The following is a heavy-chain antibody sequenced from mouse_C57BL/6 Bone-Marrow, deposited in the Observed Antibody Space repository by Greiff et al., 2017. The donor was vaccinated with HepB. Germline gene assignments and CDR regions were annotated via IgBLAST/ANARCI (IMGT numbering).Heavy chain of an antibody. V-gene: IGHV1-22*01. CDR3: ARAKTGDGYYYAMDY. J-gene: IGHJ4*01. Sequence: EVQLQQSGPELVKPGASVKMSCKASGYTFTDYNMHWVKQSHGKSLEWIGYINPNNGGTSYNQKFKGKATLTVNKSSSTAYMELRSLTSEDSAVYYCARAKTGDGYYYAMDYWGQGTSVTVSS. CDR2: INPNNGGT. CDR1: GYTFTDYN. D-gene: IGHD2-3*01.